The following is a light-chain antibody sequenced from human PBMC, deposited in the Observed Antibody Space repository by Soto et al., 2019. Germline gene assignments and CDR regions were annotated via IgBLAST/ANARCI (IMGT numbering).Light chain of an antibody. Sequence: DIQVTQSPSSLSASVGDTVTITCQASQDIANYLNWYRHKPGNAPELLMYDASNLETGVPSRFSGSGSGTHSTLTISTPQPEDVAIYYCQQYDTLPPLAFGGGTKVEIK. CDR1: QDIANY. CDR2: DAS. V-gene: IGKV1-33*01. J-gene: IGKJ4*01. CDR3: QQYDTLPPLA.